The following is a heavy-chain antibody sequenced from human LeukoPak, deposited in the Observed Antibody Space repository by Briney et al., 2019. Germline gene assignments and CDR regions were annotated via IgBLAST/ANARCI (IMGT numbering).Heavy chain of an antibody. V-gene: IGHV3-11*04. CDR3: ARDSAIAAAGTMKFDP. J-gene: IGHJ5*02. CDR1: GFTFSDYY. CDR2: ISSSGSTI. D-gene: IGHD6-13*01. Sequence: PGGSLRLSCAASGFTFSDYYMSWIRQAPGKGLEWVSYISSSGSTIYYADSVKGRFTISRDNAKNSLYLQMNSLRAEDTAVYYCARDSAIAAAGTMKFDPWGQGTLVTVSS.